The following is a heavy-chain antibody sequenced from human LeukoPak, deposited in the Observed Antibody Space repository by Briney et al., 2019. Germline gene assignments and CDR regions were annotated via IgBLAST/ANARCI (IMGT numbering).Heavy chain of an antibody. D-gene: IGHD1-26*01. V-gene: IGHV4-4*07. CDR1: GGSISSHY. CDR2: IHTSGIT. CDR3: ARDLGSNYVYFDY. Sequence: SETLSLTCTVSGGSISSHYWSWIGQPAGKGLEYIGRIHTSGITNYNPSLKSRVTMSGDTSKNQFSLKLSSVTAADTAVYYCARDLGSNYVYFDYWGQGSLVTVSS. J-gene: IGHJ4*02.